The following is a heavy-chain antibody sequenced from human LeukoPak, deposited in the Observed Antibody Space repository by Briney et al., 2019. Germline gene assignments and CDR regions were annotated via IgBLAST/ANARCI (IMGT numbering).Heavy chain of an antibody. D-gene: IGHD4/OR15-4a*01. CDR2: LSYSGTT. Sequence: SETLSLTCAVSGDSISGSHWSWIRQPPGKGLEWIGFLSYSGTTSYNPSLKSRLTISGDTSRNQFSLKLSSVTAADTAVYYCARDSNYGGAFDIWGQGTMVTVSS. CDR3: ARDSNYGGAFDI. CDR1: GDSISGSH. J-gene: IGHJ3*02. V-gene: IGHV4-59*12.